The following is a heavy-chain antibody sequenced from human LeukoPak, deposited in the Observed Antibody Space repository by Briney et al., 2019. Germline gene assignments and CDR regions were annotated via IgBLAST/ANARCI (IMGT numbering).Heavy chain of an antibody. CDR3: ARDLVTMIVVVPYGLYYYGMDV. J-gene: IGHJ6*02. D-gene: IGHD3-22*01. CDR2: ISGSGDST. V-gene: IGHV3-23*01. CDR1: GFTFSTYA. Sequence: GGSLRLSCAASGFTFSTYAVNWVRQAPGKGLEWVSTISGSGDSTYYADSVKGRFTISRDNSKDTLYLQMSSVRVDDTAVYYCARDLVTMIVVVPYGLYYYGMDVWGQGTTVTVSS.